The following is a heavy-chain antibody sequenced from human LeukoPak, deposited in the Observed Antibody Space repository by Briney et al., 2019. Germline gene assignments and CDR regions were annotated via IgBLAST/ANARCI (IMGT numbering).Heavy chain of an antibody. CDR3: AQSRDSGSSFDY. Sequence: AASVKVSCKASGYTFTGYYMHWVRQAPGQGLEWMGWINPNSGGTNYAQKFQGRVTMTRDTSISTAYMELSRLRSDDTAVYYCAQSRDSGSSFDYWGQGTLVTVSS. D-gene: IGHD1-26*01. J-gene: IGHJ4*02. CDR1: GYTFTGYY. V-gene: IGHV1-2*02. CDR2: INPNSGGT.